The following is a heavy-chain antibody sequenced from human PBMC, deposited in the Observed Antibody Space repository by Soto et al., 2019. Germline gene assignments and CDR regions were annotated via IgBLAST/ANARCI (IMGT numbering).Heavy chain of an antibody. V-gene: IGHV1-69*13. J-gene: IGHJ5*02. CDR1: GGTFSSYA. D-gene: IGHD3-16*02. CDR2: IILIFGTA. CDR3: ASDLNYDYVWGSYRSRWFDP. Sequence: SVKVSCKASGGTFSSYAISWVRQAPGQGLEWMGGIILIFGTANYAQKFQGRVTITADESTSTAYMELSSLRSEDTAVYYCASDLNYDYVWGSYRSRWFDPWGQGTLVTVSS.